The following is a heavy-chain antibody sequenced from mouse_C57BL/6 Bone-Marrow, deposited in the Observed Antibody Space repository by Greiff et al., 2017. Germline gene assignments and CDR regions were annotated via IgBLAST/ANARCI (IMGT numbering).Heavy chain of an antibody. CDR1: GFTFSSYA. CDR3: AREGDYYYGSSYWYFDV. CDR2: ISDGGSYT. Sequence: EVQRVESGGGLVKPGGSLKLSCAASGFTFSSYAMSWVRQTPEKRLEWVATISDGGSYTYYPDNVKGRFTISRDNAKNNLYLQMSHLKSEDTAMYYCAREGDYYYGSSYWYFDVWGTGTTVTVSS. V-gene: IGHV5-4*01. J-gene: IGHJ1*03. D-gene: IGHD1-1*01.